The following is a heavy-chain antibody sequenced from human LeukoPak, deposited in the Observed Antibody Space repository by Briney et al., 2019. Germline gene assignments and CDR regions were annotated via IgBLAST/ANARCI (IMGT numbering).Heavy chain of an antibody. Sequence: ASVKVSCKASGYTFTASYIHWVRQAPGQGPEWMGWIIPNSGGTKYAQKFQGRVTMTRNTSISTAYMELSSLRAEDTAVYYCARGALGMSGRIVDAFDIWGQGTRVTVSS. CDR2: IIPNSGGT. CDR3: ARGALGMSGRIVDAFDI. J-gene: IGHJ3*02. CDR1: GYTFTASY. V-gene: IGHV1-2*02. D-gene: IGHD1-14*01.